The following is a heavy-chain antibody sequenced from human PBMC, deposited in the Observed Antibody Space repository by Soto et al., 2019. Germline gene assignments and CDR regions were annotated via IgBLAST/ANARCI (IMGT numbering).Heavy chain of an antibody. CDR1: GGSFSGYD. CDR2: INHSGST. J-gene: IGHJ6*02. CDR3: APSPDIAAAGKNYYGMDV. D-gene: IGHD6-13*01. Sequence: SETLSLTCAVYGGSFSGYDWSWIRQPPGKGLEWIGEINHSGSTNYNPSLKSRVTISVDTSKNQFSLKLNSVTAADTAVYYCAPSPDIAAAGKNYYGMDVWGQGTTVTVSS. V-gene: IGHV4-34*01.